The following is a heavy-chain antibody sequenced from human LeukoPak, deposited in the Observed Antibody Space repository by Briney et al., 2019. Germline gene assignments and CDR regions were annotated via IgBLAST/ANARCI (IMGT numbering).Heavy chain of an antibody. V-gene: IGHV3-23*01. J-gene: IGHJ4*02. Sequence: GGSLRLSCAASGFTFSSNSMTWVRQTPGKGLEWVSGISGSGDSTFYADSVKGRFTISRDNSRNTLYLQMSSLRPEDTAVYYCTKWSGLGDDWGQGTLVTVSS. CDR1: GFTFSSNS. CDR3: TKWSGLGDD. CDR2: ISGSGDST. D-gene: IGHD3-10*01.